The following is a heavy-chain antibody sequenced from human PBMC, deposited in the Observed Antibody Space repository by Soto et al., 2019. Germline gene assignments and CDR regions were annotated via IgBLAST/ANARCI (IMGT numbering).Heavy chain of an antibody. CDR3: ARGSLEDTAMDYYYYYGMDV. CDR2: IIPIFGTA. V-gene: IGHV1-69*01. CDR1: GGTFSSYA. J-gene: IGHJ6*02. D-gene: IGHD5-18*01. Sequence: QVQLVQSGAEVKKPGSSVKVSCKASGGTFSSYAISWVRQAPGQGLEWMGGIIPIFGTANYAQKFQGRVTITADESTSTAYMGLSSLRSEDTAVYYCARGSLEDTAMDYYYYYGMDVWGQGTTVTVSS.